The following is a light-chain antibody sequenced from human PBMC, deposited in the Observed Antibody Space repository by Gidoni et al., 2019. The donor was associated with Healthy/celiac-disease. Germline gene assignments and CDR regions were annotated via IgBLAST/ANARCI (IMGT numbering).Light chain of an antibody. CDR2: GAS. Sequence: EIGRPQSPATLSVSPGERATLPCRASQGVSSNLAWYQQKPGQAPRLLIYGASTRATGIPARFSGSGSGTEFTLTISSLQSEDFAVYYCQQYNNWPLTFGGGTKVEIK. CDR1: QGVSSN. V-gene: IGKV3-15*01. CDR3: QQYNNWPLT. J-gene: IGKJ4*01.